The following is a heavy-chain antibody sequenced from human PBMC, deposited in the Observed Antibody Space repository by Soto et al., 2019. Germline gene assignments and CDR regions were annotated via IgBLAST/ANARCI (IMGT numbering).Heavy chain of an antibody. Sequence: QVQLVQSGAEVKKPGASVKVSCKASGYTFTSYYMHWVRQAPGQGLEWMGIINPSGGSTSYAQQFKGIVTIIRDTSTSTVYMELSSLRSEDTAVYYCATGKRGYSYGYIFYWGQGTLVTVSS. CDR1: GYTFTSYY. V-gene: IGHV1-46*01. D-gene: IGHD5-18*01. CDR3: ATGKRGYSYGYIFY. CDR2: INPSGGST. J-gene: IGHJ4*02.